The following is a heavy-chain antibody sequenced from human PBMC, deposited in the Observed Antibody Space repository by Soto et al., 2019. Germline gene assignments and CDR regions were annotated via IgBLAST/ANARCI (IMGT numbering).Heavy chain of an antibody. J-gene: IGHJ4*02. D-gene: IGHD2-21*01. V-gene: IGHV5-51*01. CDR2: IYPGDSDI. CDR1: GYRFATYW. Sequence: GESLKISCRGSGYRFATYWIGWVRQMPGKGLEWMGIIYPGDSDIRYSPSFQGQVTISADNSITTAYLHWRSLKASDTASYYCARASWEFGDPYYFDFWGQGSLVTFSS. CDR3: ARASWEFGDPYYFDF.